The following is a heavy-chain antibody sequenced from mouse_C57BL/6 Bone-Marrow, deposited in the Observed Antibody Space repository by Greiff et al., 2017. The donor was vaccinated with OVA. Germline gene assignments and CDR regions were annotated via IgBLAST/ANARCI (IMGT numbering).Heavy chain of an antibody. J-gene: IGHJ1*03. Sequence: EVQLQQSGPELVKPGASVRLPCKASGYTFTDYNMYWVKQRHGKSLEWIGDIHPNSGVTNYNQKFKSKATLTVDKSSSTAYMELRSLTSADTAVYYCARIYDGFDVWGTGTTVTVSS. CDR2: IHPNSGVT. D-gene: IGHD2-3*01. V-gene: IGHV1-18*01. CDR1: GYTFTDYN. CDR3: ARIYDGFDV.